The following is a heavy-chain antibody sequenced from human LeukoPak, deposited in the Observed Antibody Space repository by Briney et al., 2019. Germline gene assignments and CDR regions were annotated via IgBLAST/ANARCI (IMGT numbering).Heavy chain of an antibody. D-gene: IGHD3-9*01. CDR3: ARDLLSSGASREDYDILTGYYNWFDP. CDR1: GFTFSSYS. CDR2: ISSSSSYI. J-gene: IGHJ5*02. V-gene: IGHV3-21*01. Sequence: PGGSLRLSCAASGFTFSSYSMNWVRQAPGKGLEWVSSISSSSSYIYYADSVKGRFTISRDNAKNSLYLQMNSLRAEDTAVYYCARDLLSSGASREDYDILTGYYNWFDPWGQGTLVTVSS.